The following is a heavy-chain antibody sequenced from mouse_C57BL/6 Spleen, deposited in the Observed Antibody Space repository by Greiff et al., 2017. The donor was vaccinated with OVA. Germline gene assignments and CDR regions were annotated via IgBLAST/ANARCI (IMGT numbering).Heavy chain of an antibody. CDR1: GYTFTDYN. D-gene: IGHD2-4*01. J-gene: IGHJ3*01. CDR2: INPNNGGT. V-gene: IGHV1-18*01. CDR3: ARGDDYDGFAY. Sequence: EVKLMESGPELVKPGASVKIPCKASGYTFTDYNMDWVKQSHGKSLEWIGDINPNNGGTIYNQKFKGKATLTVDKSSSTAYMELRSLTSEDTAVYYCARGDDYDGFAYWGQGTLVTVSA.